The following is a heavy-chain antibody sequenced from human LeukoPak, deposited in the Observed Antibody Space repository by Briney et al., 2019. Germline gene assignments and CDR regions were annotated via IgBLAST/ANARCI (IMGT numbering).Heavy chain of an antibody. CDR2: IYTSGST. CDR1: GGSISSGSYY. D-gene: IGHD3-16*01. Sequence: PSETLSLTCTVSGGSISSGSYYWSWIRQPAGKGLEWIGRIYTSGSTNYNPSLKSRVTVSVDTSKNQFSLKLSSVTAADTAVYYCARDYGYWGQGTLVTVSS. CDR3: ARDYGY. V-gene: IGHV4-61*02. J-gene: IGHJ4*02.